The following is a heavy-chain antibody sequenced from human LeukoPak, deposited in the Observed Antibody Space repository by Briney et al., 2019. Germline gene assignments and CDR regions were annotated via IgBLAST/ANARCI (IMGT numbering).Heavy chain of an antibody. V-gene: IGHV3-33*01. CDR1: GFTFSSYG. D-gene: IGHD6-6*01. CDR3: ARSPIAARPLDY. J-gene: IGHJ4*02. CDR2: IWYDGSNK. Sequence: PGGSLRLSCAASGFTFSSYGMPWVRQAPGKGLEWVAVIWYDGSNKYYADSVKGRFTISRDNSKNTLYLQMNSLRAEDTAVYYCARSPIAARPLDYWGQGTLVTVSS.